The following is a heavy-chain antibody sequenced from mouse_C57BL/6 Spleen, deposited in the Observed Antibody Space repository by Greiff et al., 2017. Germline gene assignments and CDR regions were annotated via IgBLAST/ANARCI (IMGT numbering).Heavy chain of an antibody. CDR3: ARKRRDYAMDY. V-gene: IGHV1-9*01. Sequence: QVQLQQSGAELMKPGASVKLSCKATGYTFTGYWIEWVKQRPGHGLEWIGEILPRSSSTKNNEKFKGKATITADTSSNTAYMQLSSLTTEDSAIYYCARKRRDYAMDYWGQGTSVTVAS. J-gene: IGHJ4*01. CDR1: GYTFTGYW. CDR2: ILPRSSST.